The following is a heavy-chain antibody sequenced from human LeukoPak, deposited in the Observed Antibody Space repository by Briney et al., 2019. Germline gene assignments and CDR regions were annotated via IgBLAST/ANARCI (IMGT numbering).Heavy chain of an antibody. CDR2: VNLQGST. CDR3: AREGGPYRPLDY. Sequence: SETLSLTCAVSGGSITNTNYWTWVRQPPGKGLEWIGEVNLQGSTNYNPSLMGRVAIAVDTSENHISLQLTSVTAADTAVYYCAREGGPYRPLDYSGQGTLVTVSS. J-gene: IGHJ4*02. V-gene: IGHV4-4*02. CDR1: GGSITNTNY.